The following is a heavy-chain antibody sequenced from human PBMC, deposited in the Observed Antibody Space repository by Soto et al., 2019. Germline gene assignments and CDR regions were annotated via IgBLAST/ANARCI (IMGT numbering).Heavy chain of an antibody. Sequence: WASVKVSCKASGYTFTSYGISWVRQAPGQGLEWMGWISAYNGNTNYAQKLQGRVTMTTDTSTSTAYMELRSLRSDDTAVYYCARGSSIAVAGYVDYWGQGTLVTVSS. CDR1: GYTFTSYG. J-gene: IGHJ4*02. V-gene: IGHV1-18*04. D-gene: IGHD6-19*01. CDR2: ISAYNGNT. CDR3: ARGSSIAVAGYVDY.